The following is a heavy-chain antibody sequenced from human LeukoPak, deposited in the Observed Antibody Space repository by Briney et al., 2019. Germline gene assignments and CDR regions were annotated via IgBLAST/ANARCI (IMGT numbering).Heavy chain of an antibody. V-gene: IGHV4-38-2*02. CDR1: GYSISSGYY. J-gene: IGHJ4*02. CDR3: ARGSMVAATPYFDY. D-gene: IGHD2-15*01. Sequence: SETLSLTCTVSGYSISSGYYWGWIRQPPGKGLEWIGSIYHSGSTYYNPSLKSRVTISVDTSKNQFSLKLSSVTAADTAVYYCARGSMVAATPYFDYWGQGTLVTVSS. CDR2: IYHSGST.